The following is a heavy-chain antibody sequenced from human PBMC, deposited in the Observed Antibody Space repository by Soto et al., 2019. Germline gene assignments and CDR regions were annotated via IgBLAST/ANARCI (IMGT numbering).Heavy chain of an antibody. J-gene: IGHJ5*02. Sequence: QVQLQESGPGLVNPSQTLSLTCTFSGGYISSGDYYWSWIRQPPGKGLEWIGYVYYSGTTYYNPTPKSRVTTSVGASKNHFSQKLSSVTAADTAVYYCARESTAAWGDWFDPWGQGTLVTVSS. V-gene: IGHV4-30-4*01. CDR2: VYYSGTT. CDR1: GGYISSGDYY. CDR3: ARESTAAWGDWFDP. D-gene: IGHD2-2*01.